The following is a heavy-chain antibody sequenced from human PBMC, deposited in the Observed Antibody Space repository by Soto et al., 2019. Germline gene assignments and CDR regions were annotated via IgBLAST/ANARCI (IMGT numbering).Heavy chain of an antibody. Sequence: ITLKESGPTLVKPAQTLTLTCTFSGFSLTTRRVAVGWIRQPPGEDLEGLALIFWDDDRSYRPSLKSRLPTTKDTSKIQVVLTMTHMDPVDTATYYGAHSTGRFPGYFDYWGQGALVTVSS. D-gene: IGHD3-16*01. CDR2: IFWDDDR. CDR3: AHSTGRFPGYFDY. V-gene: IGHV2-5*02. J-gene: IGHJ4*02. CDR1: GFSLTTRRVA.